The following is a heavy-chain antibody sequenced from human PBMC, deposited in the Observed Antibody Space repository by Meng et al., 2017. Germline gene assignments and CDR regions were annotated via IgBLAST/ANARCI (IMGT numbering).Heavy chain of an antibody. V-gene: IGHV4-4*02. Sequence: QVRQRGWAPGLVKPSGTLSLPCAASGGSISSSNWWSWVRQPPGKGLEWIGEIYHSGSTNYNPSLKSRVTISVDKSKNQFSLKLSSVTAADTAVYYCARARLLWFGGAVWFDPWGQGTLVTVSS. CDR2: IYHSGST. J-gene: IGHJ5*02. D-gene: IGHD3-10*01. CDR3: ARARLLWFGGAVWFDP. CDR1: GGSISSSNW.